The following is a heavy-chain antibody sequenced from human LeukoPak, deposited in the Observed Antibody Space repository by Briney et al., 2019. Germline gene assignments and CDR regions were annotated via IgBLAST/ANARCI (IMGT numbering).Heavy chain of an antibody. J-gene: IGHJ4*02. V-gene: IGHV4-59*12. D-gene: IGHD1-26*01. CDR1: GGSISSYY. CDR2: IYNSGGT. Sequence: SETLSLTCTVSGGSISSYYWSWIRQPPGKGLEWIGYIYNSGGTNYNPSLKSRVTISVDRSKNQFSLKVNSVTAADTAVYYCARDGGSYRDFEYWGQGTLVTVSS. CDR3: ARDGGSYRDFEY.